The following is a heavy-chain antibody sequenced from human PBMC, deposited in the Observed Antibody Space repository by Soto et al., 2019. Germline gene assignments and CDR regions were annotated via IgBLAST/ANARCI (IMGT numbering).Heavy chain of an antibody. CDR2: IIPIFGTA. CDR3: ARGVAWIYGSAEVTFDY. CDR1: GGTFSSYA. D-gene: IGHD1-7*01. J-gene: IGHJ4*02. V-gene: IGHV1-69*13. Sequence: SVKVSCKASGGTFSSYAISWVRQAPGQGLEWMGGIIPIFGTANYAQKFQGRVTITADESTSTAYIELSSLRSEDTAVYYCARGVAWIYGSAEVTFDYWGQGTLVTVSS.